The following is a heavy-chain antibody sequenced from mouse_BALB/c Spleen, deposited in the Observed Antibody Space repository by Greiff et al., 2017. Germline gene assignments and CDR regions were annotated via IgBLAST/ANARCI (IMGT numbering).Heavy chain of an antibody. V-gene: IGHV5-6-4*01. J-gene: IGHJ3*01. Sequence: EVQLVESGGGLVKPGGSLKLSCAASGFTFSSYTMSWVRQTPEKRLEWVATISSGGSYTYYPDSVKGRFTISRDNAKNTLYLQMSSLKSEDTAMYYCTREEKYDAAYWGQGTLVTVSA. D-gene: IGHD2-14*01. CDR3: TREEKYDAAY. CDR2: ISSGGSYT. CDR1: GFTFSSYT.